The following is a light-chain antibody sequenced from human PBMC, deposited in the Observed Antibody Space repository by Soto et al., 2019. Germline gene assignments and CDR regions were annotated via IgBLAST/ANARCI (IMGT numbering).Light chain of an antibody. CDR1: QSFSSY. J-gene: IGKJ1*01. CDR2: DAS. V-gene: IGKV3-11*01. CDR3: QQRSNWPPVWT. Sequence: EIVLTQSLATLSLSPGERATLSCRASQSFSSYLAWYQQKPGQAPRLLIYDASNRATGIPARFSGSGSGTDFTLTISSLEPEDFAVYYCQQRSNWPPVWTFGQGTKVDIK.